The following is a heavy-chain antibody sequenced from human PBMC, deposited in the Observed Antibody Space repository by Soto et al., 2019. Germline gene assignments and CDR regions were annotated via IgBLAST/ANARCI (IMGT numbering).Heavy chain of an antibody. CDR2: VNPNTGVA. Sequence: ASVKVSCKASGYTFTAFYMNWVRQAPGQGLEWMGWVNPNTGVAKYAQKFQGRVTMTRDTSINTAYMELSGLTSDDAAVYYCTTLRLDPWGQGTLVTVSS. D-gene: IGHD3-9*01. CDR3: TTLRLDP. CDR1: GYTFTAFY. J-gene: IGHJ5*02. V-gene: IGHV1-2*02.